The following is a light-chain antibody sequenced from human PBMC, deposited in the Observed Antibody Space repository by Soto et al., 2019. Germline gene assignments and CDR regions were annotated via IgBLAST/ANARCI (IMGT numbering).Light chain of an antibody. V-gene: IGLV2-14*01. CDR3: SSYTTTSTLV. Sequence: QSVLTQPASVSGSPGQSITIACTGTNRDVGSYNLVSWYQQRPGEAPKLIISEVRNRPSGISYRFTGSKSGNTASPTISGLQAEDEADYYCSSYTTTSTLVFGGGTKLTGL. J-gene: IGLJ3*02. CDR1: NRDVGSYNL. CDR2: EVR.